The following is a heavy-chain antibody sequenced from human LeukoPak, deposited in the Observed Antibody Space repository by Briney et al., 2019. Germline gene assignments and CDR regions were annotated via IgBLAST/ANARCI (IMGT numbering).Heavy chain of an antibody. Sequence: SETLSLTCTVSGGSISSYYWSWIRQPPGKGLEWIGYIYYSGSTNCNPSLKSRVTISVDTSKNQFSLKLSSVTAADTAVYYCARDTAAPGGWFDPWGQGTLVTVSS. V-gene: IGHV4-59*01. CDR1: GGSISSYY. CDR2: IYYSGST. CDR3: ARDTAAPGGWFDP. J-gene: IGHJ5*02. D-gene: IGHD6-13*01.